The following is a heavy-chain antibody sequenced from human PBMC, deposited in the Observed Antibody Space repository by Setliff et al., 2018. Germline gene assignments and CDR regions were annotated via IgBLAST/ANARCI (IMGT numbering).Heavy chain of an antibody. D-gene: IGHD3-16*01. CDR3: ARVYAYSYGFDY. CDR2: IKQDGSEK. V-gene: IGHV3-7*01. Sequence: GGSLRLSCAASGFTVSSNYMSWVRQAPGKGLEWVASIKQDGSEKHYADSAKGRFTISRGNAKNSLYLQMNSLRAEDTAVYYGARVYAYSYGFDYWGQGTPVTVSS. J-gene: IGHJ4*02. CDR1: GFTVSSNY.